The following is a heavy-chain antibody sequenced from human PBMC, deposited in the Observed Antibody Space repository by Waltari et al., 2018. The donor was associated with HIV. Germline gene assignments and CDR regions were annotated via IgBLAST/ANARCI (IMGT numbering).Heavy chain of an antibody. CDR1: GYTFSRHY. V-gene: IGHV5-51*03. D-gene: IGHD1-1*01. J-gene: IGHJ6*02. CDR2: IYHSDSET. CDR3: GRYENNRPHSYGMDV. Sequence: EVQLVQSGAEVKKPGESLRISCQGSGYTFSRHYNRWVRQMPGKGLEWMGFIYHSDSETTYSPSFEGQVTISADKSISTAYLQWSSLQASDTAMYYCGRYENNRPHSYGMDVWGQGTTVTVSS.